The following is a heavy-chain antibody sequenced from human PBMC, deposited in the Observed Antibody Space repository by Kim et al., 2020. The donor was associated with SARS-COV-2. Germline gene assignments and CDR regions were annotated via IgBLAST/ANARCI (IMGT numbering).Heavy chain of an antibody. CDR2: IWYDGSNK. J-gene: IGHJ4*02. V-gene: IGHV3-33*01. CDR1: GFTFSSYG. CDR3: AREGHYYEDYYFDY. Sequence: GGSLRLSCAASGFTFSSYGMHWVRQAPGKGLEWVAVIWYDGSNKYYADSVKGRFTISRDNSKNTLYLQMNSLRAEDTAVYYCAREGHYYEDYYFDYWGQGTLVTVSS. D-gene: IGHD3-22*01.